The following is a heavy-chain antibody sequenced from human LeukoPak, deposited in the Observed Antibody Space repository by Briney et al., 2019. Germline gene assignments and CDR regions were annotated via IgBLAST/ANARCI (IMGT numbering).Heavy chain of an antibody. CDR2: INPYSGGT. CDR1: GYTFTGYY. V-gene: IGHV1-2*02. D-gene: IGHD3-22*01. CDR3: ARRGSSGYYRLFDY. J-gene: IGHJ4*02. Sequence: GASVKVSCKASGYTFTGYYMHWVRQAPGQGLEWMGWINPYSGGTNYAQKFQGRVTMTRDTSISTAYMELSRLRSDDTAVYYCARRGSSGYYRLFDYWGQGTLVTVSS.